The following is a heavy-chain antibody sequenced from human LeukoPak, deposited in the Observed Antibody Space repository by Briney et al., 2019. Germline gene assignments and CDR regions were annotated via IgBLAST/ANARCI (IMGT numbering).Heavy chain of an antibody. CDR1: GGSISSYY. CDR2: IYYSGST. J-gene: IGHJ4*02. V-gene: IGHV4-59*01. CDR3: ARDQGFYGSSLDY. D-gene: IGHD6-13*01. Sequence: PSETLSLTCTVSGGSISSYYWSWIRQPPGKGLEWIGYIYYSGSTNYNPSLKSRVTISVDTSKNQFSLKLSSVTAADTAVYYCARDQGFYGSSLDYWGQGTLVTVSS.